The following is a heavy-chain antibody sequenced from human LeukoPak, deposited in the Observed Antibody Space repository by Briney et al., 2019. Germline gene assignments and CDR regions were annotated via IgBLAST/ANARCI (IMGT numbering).Heavy chain of an antibody. CDR3: ARVPPYCSGGSCYSLGYYFDY. Sequence: RGSLRLSCAASGFTFSAYYMSWGRQAPGKGLGWVSYISSSSNYTNYADSLKGRFTISRENTKNSLYLQMHSLRAEDTAVYDCARVPPYCSGGSCYSLGYYFDYWGQGTLVTVSS. CDR2: ISSSSNYT. D-gene: IGHD2-15*01. V-gene: IGHV3-11*05. CDR1: GFTFSAYY. J-gene: IGHJ4*02.